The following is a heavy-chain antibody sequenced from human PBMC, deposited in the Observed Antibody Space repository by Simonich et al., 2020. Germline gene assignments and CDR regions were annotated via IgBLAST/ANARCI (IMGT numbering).Heavy chain of an antibody. CDR2: TYPGATDT. V-gene: IGHV5-51*01. D-gene: IGHD1-1*01. CDR3: ARQLNDFDI. CDR1: GYSFTSYW. Sequence: EVQLVQSGAEVKTPGEALKISCKGSGYSFTSYWIAWVRQMPEKGLEWMGITYPGATDTRYSPTFHGQVTISADKSISTAYLQWSSLKASDTAMYYCARQLNDFDIWGQGTMVTVSS. J-gene: IGHJ3*02.